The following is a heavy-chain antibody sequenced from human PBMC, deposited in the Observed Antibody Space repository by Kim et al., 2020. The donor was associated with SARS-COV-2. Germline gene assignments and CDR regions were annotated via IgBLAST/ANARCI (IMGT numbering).Heavy chain of an antibody. Sequence: GTTYADAVKGRLTISSDNAKNTLYLQMNSLRAEDTAVYYCTRGYYYGMDVWGQGTTVTVSS. CDR2: GT. V-gene: IGHV3-74*01. J-gene: IGHJ6*02. CDR3: TRGYYYGMDV.